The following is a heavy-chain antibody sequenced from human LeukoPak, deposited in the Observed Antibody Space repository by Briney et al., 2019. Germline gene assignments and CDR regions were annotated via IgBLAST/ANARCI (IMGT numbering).Heavy chain of an antibody. CDR1: GFTFSSYE. Sequence: GGSLRLSCAASGFTFSSYEMNWVRQAPGKGLVWASRVNSDGSNTNYGDSVKGRFTIYRDNAKNTLYLQMNSLRAEDTAVYYCARETIIAGFDYWGQGTLVTVSS. J-gene: IGHJ4*02. CDR3: ARETIIAGFDY. V-gene: IGHV3-74*01. D-gene: IGHD3-9*01. CDR2: VNSDGSNT.